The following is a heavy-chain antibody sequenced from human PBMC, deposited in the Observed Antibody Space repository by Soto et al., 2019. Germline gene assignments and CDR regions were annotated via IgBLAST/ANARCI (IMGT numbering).Heavy chain of an antibody. CDR3: ARDGPQWFGEPNYGMDV. V-gene: IGHV3-53*01. J-gene: IGHJ6*02. CDR2: IYSGGST. D-gene: IGHD3-10*01. CDR1: GFTVSSNY. Sequence: GSLRLSCAASGFTVSSNYMSWLRQAPGKGLEWVSVIYSGGSTYYADSVKGRFTISRDNSKNTLYLQMNSLRAEDTAVYYCARDGPQWFGEPNYGMDVWGQGTTVTVSS.